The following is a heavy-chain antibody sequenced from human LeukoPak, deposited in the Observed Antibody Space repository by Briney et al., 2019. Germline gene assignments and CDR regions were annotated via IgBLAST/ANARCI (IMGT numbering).Heavy chain of an antibody. CDR1: GYTFTGYY. J-gene: IGHJ4*02. CDR2: INPNSGGT. CDR3: ATDMAADYYGSGSYYNWDY. Sequence: ASVTVSFKASGYTFTGYYMHWVRQAPGQGLEWMGWINPNSGGTNYAQKFQGRVTMTRDTSISTAYMELSRLRSDDTAVYYCATDMAADYYGSGSYYNWDYWGQGTLVTVSS. V-gene: IGHV1-2*02. D-gene: IGHD3-10*01.